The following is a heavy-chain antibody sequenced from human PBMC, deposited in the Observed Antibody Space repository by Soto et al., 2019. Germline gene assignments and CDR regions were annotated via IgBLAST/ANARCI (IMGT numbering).Heavy chain of an antibody. CDR3: TREKEERGLSYYGMDG. D-gene: IGHD3-16*01. V-gene: IGHV3-49*03. CDR2: IRSKAYGGTT. J-gene: IGHJ6*02. CDR1: GFTFGDYA. Sequence: GGSLRLSCTASGFTFGDYAMSWFRQAPGKGLEWVGFIRSKAYGGTTEYAASVKGRFTISRDDSKSIAYLQMNSLKTEDTAVYYCTREKEERGLSYYGMDGWGQGTMVTVAS.